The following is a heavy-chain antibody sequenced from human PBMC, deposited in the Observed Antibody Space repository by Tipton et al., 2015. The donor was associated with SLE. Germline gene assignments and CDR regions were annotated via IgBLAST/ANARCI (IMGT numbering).Heavy chain of an antibody. J-gene: IGHJ4*02. Sequence: TLSLTCTVSGGSISSHYWSWIRQPPGKGLEWIGYIYYSGSTNYNPSLKSRVTISVDRSKNQFSLKLSSVTAADTAVYYCARAEGAHSSSFLFDYWDQGTLVTVSS. CDR1: GGSISSHY. CDR3: ARAEGAHSSSFLFDY. D-gene: IGHD6-13*01. V-gene: IGHV4-59*11. CDR2: IYYSGST.